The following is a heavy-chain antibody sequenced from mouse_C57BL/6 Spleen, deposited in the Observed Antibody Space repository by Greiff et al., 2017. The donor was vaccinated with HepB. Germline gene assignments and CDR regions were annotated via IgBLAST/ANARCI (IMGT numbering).Heavy chain of an antibody. CDR1: GFTFSDYG. Sequence: DVMLVESGGGLVKPGGSLKLSCAASGFTFSDYGMHWVRQAPEKGLEWVAYISSGSSTIYYADTVKGRFTISRDNAKNTLFLQMTSLRAEDTAMYYCARAYEGDYWGQGTSVTVSS. J-gene: IGHJ4*01. CDR3: ARAYEGDY. CDR2: ISSGSSTI. D-gene: IGHD2-10*02. V-gene: IGHV5-17*01.